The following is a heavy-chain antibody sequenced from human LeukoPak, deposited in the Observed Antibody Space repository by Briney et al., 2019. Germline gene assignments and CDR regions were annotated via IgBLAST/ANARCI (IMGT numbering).Heavy chain of an antibody. J-gene: IGHJ6*03. CDR3: ARALSWTTESYYYMDV. Sequence: ASVKVSCKASGYTFTSYDVNWVRQATGQGPEWLGWMNPNSGNTGYAQNFQGRVTMTMNTSITTAYMELSSLRSEDTAVYYCARALSWTTESYYYMDVWGKGTTVTVSS. CDR1: GYTFTSYD. D-gene: IGHD3/OR15-3a*01. V-gene: IGHV1-8*01. CDR2: MNPNSGNT.